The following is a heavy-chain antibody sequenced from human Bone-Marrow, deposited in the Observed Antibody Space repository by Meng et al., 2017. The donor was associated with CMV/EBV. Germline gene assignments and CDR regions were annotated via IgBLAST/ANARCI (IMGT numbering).Heavy chain of an antibody. J-gene: IGHJ6*02. D-gene: IGHD2-2*01. V-gene: IGHV1-2*06. CDR1: GYSFIDYY. CDR3: ARDRLRGYCSSTSCYPPTYYYGMAV. Sequence: ASVKVSCKASGYSFIDYYIHWVRQAPGQGLEWMARISPRSGGTKYAQKFQGRVTMTTDTSTSTAYMELRSLRSDDTAVYYCARDRLRGYCSSTSCYPPTYYYGMAVWGQGTTVTVSS. CDR2: ISPRSGGT.